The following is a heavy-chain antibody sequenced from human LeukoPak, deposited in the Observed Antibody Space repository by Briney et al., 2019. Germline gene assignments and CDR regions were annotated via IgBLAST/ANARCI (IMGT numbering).Heavy chain of an antibody. Sequence: GGSLRLSCAASGFTFDDYGMNWVRQAPGKGLEWVSAISGSGGSTYYADSVKGRFTISRDNSKNTLYLQMNSLRAEDTAVYYCAKDATYGDPYYFDYWGQGTLVTVSS. J-gene: IGHJ4*02. D-gene: IGHD4-17*01. CDR1: GFTFDDYG. CDR3: AKDATYGDPYYFDY. V-gene: IGHV3-23*01. CDR2: ISGSGGST.